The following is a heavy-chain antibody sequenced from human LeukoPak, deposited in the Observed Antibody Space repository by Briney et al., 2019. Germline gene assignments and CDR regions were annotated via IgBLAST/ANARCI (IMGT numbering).Heavy chain of an antibody. J-gene: IGHJ3*02. Sequence: SETLSLTCAVYGGSFSGYYWSWIRQPPGKGLEWIGEINHSGSTNYNPSLKSRVTMSVDTSKNQFSLKLSSVTAADTAVYYCARGRIAAADAFDIWGQGTMVTVSS. D-gene: IGHD6-13*01. CDR2: INHSGST. V-gene: IGHV4-34*01. CDR1: GGSFSGYY. CDR3: ARGRIAAADAFDI.